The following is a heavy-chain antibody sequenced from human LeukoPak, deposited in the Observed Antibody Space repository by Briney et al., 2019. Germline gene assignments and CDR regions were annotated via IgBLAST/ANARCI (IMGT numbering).Heavy chain of an antibody. CDR1: GFTVSSNH. CDR2: IYSGGTT. Sequence: PGGSLRLSCAASGFTVSSNHMSWVRQAPGKGLKWVSIIYSGGTTYYADSVKGRFTISRDNSKNTLYLQMNTLRAEDTAVYYCAKVPGPYYSVSGSFFPWGQGTQVTVSS. V-gene: IGHV3-53*01. J-gene: IGHJ5*02. D-gene: IGHD3-10*01. CDR3: AKVPGPYYSVSGSFFP.